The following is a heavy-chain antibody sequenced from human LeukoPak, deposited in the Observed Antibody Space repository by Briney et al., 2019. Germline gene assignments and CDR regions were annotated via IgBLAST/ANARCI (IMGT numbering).Heavy chain of an antibody. J-gene: IGHJ4*02. D-gene: IGHD6-19*01. CDR3: ARVGMAVAESFFDY. V-gene: IGHV4-4*07. CDR2: LYTSGST. CDR1: GGSISGYC. Sequence: SETLSLTCTVSGGSISGYCWSWIRQTAGKGLEWIGRLYTSGSTNYNPSLKSRVTMSVDTSRNQFSLKLTSVTAADTAVYYCARVGMAVAESFFDYWGQGTLVTVSS.